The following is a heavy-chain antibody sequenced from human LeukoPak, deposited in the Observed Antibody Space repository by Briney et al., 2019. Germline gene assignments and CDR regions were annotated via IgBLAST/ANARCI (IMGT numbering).Heavy chain of an antibody. D-gene: IGHD2-21*01. J-gene: IGHJ4*02. CDR3: ARALSSSANCGGDCYSPRPPDY. CDR1: GFTFSSYS. CDR2: ISSSSSYI. V-gene: IGHV3-21*01. Sequence: PGGSLRLSCAASGFTFSSYSMNWVRQAPGKGLEWVSSISSSSSYIYYADSVKGRFTISRDNAKNSLYLQMNSLRAEDTAVYYCARALSSSANCGGDCYSPRPPDYWGQGTLVTVSS.